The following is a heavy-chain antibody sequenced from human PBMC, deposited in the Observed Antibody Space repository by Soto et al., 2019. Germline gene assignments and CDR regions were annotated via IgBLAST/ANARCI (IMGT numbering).Heavy chain of an antibody. CDR3: TRSFRDYWGDF. V-gene: IGHV3-33*01. CDR2: IWYVGGNI. Sequence: GGSLRLSCAASGFNFSTYGMHWVRQAPGKGLEWVAVIWYVGGNIYYADSVKGRFTISRDNSRNTVYLQMNSLRAEDTAMYYCTRSFRDYWGDFWGQGTLVTVSS. CDR1: GFNFSTYG. D-gene: IGHD4-17*01. J-gene: IGHJ4*02.